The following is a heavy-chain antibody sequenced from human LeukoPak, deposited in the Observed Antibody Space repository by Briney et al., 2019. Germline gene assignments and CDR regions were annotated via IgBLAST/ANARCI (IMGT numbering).Heavy chain of an antibody. CDR3: ASFGGGYYYFDY. D-gene: IGHD3-22*01. J-gene: IGHJ4*02. CDR2: IIPIFGTA. V-gene: IGHV1-69*13. CDR1: GYTFTSYG. Sequence: SVKVSCKASGYTFTSYGISWVRQAPGQGLEWMGGIIPIFGTANYAQKFQGRVTITADESTSTAYTELSSLRSEDTAVYYCASFGGGYYYFDYWGQGTLVTVSS.